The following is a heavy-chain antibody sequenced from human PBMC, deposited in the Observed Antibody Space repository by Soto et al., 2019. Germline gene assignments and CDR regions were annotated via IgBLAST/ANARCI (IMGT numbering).Heavy chain of an antibody. D-gene: IGHD6-19*01. V-gene: IGHV3-73*01. J-gene: IGHJ4*02. CDR2: IRSKANSYAT. CDR1: GFTFSGSA. CDR3: IAVAGTSMGTQKTYVFDY. Sequence: PGGSLRLSCAASGFTFSGSAMHWVRQASGKGLEWVGRIRSKANSYATAYAASVKGRFTISRDDSKNTAYLQMNSLKTEDTAVYYCIAVAGTSMGTQKTYVFDYWGQGNLVTVSS.